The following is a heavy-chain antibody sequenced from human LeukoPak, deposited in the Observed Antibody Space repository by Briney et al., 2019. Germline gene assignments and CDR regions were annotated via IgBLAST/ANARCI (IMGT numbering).Heavy chain of an antibody. CDR2: MNPNSGNT. D-gene: IGHD6-19*01. Sequence: ASVKVSCKASGYTFTSYDINWVRQATGQGLEWMGWMNPNSGNTGYAQKFQGRVTMTRNTSISTAYMELSSLRSEDTAVYYCARSADPVLVAGSSGFAYVNTPSYYYYMDVWGKGTTATVSS. J-gene: IGHJ6*03. CDR1: GYTFTSYD. V-gene: IGHV1-8*02. CDR3: ARSADPVLVAGSSGFAYVNTPSYYYYMDV.